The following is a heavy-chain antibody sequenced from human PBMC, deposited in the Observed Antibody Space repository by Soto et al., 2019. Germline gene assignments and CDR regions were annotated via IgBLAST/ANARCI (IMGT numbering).Heavy chain of an antibody. V-gene: IGHV3-23*01. CDR2: ISGSGGST. D-gene: IGHD6-19*01. Sequence: PGGSLRLSCAASGFTFSSYAMSWVRQAPGKGLEWVSAISGSGGSTYYADSVKGRFTISRDNSKNTLYLQMNSLRAEDTAVYYCARTPIRLGIAVAGFDYWGQGTLVTVSS. CDR3: ARTPIRLGIAVAGFDY. J-gene: IGHJ4*02. CDR1: GFTFSSYA.